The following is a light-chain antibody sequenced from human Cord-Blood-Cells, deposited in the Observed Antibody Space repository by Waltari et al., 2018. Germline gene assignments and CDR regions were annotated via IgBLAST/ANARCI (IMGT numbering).Light chain of an antibody. CDR2: EVR. CDR1: SSDVGGCNY. CDR3: SSYTSSSTL. Sequence: QSALPQPASVSGSPGQTITISCTRTSSDVGGCNYLTCYQQHPGKTPKVMIYEVRNRPPGVSNCFSGSKSGNTPSLTISGLQAEEEADYYCSSYTSSSTLFGGGTKLTVL. J-gene: IGLJ2*01. V-gene: IGLV2-14*03.